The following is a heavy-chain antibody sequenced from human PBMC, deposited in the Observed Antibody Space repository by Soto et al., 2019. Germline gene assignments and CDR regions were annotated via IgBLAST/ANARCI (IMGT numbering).Heavy chain of an antibody. J-gene: IGHJ3*02. CDR3: ARGLNYDCWSGYYTRPTDAFDI. Sequence: QVQLVQSGAEVKKPGSSVKVSCKASGGTFSSYAISWVRQAPGQGLEWMGGIIPIFGTANYAQKFQGRVTITADESTSTAYMELSSLRSEDTAVYYCARGLNYDCWSGYYTRPTDAFDIWGQGTMVTVSS. D-gene: IGHD3-3*01. CDR2: IIPIFGTA. V-gene: IGHV1-69*01. CDR1: GGTFSSYA.